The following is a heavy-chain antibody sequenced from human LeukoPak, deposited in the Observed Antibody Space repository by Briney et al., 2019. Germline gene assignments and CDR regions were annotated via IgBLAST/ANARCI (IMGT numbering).Heavy chain of an antibody. V-gene: IGHV3-15*01. CDR1: GFAFSSYA. CDR3: TTLIQLPPVPTNYYYYYMDV. CDR2: TKSNADGGTI. J-gene: IGHJ6*03. D-gene: IGHD2-2*01. Sequence: GGSLRLSCAASGFAFSSYAMSWVRQAPGKGLEWVGRTKSNADGGTIDYAAPVKGRFTISRDDSKNTLYLQMNSLKTEDTAVYYCTTLIQLPPVPTNYYYYYMDVWGKGTTVTVSS.